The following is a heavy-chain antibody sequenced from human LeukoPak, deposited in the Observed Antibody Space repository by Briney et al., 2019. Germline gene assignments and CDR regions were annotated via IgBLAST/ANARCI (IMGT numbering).Heavy chain of an antibody. Sequence: SETLSLTCAVSGGSISSSNWWSWVRQPPGKGLEWIGEIYHSGGTNYNPSLKSRVTISVDKSKNQFSLKLSSVTAADTAVYYCARDLRPPVFFDYWGQGTLVTVSS. CDR3: ARDLRPPVFFDY. CDR2: IYHSGGT. J-gene: IGHJ4*02. CDR1: GGSISSSNW. D-gene: IGHD3-16*01. V-gene: IGHV4-4*02.